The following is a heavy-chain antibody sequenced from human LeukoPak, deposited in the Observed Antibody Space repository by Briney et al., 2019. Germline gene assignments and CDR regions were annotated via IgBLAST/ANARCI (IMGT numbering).Heavy chain of an antibody. V-gene: IGHV1-18*01. Sequence: GASVKVSCKASGYTFTSYGISWVRQAPGQGLEWMGWISAYNGNTNYAQKLQGRVTMTTDTSTSTAYMELRSLRSDDTAVYYCARTYCSSTSCYAEYFQHWGQGTLVTVSS. CDR3: ARTYCSSTSCYAEYFQH. J-gene: IGHJ1*01. CDR1: GYTFTSYG. D-gene: IGHD2-2*01. CDR2: ISAYNGNT.